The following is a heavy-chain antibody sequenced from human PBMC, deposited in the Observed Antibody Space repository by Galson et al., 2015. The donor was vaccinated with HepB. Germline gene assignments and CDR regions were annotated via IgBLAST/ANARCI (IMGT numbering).Heavy chain of an antibody. CDR3: ARHMGDFWSGYYSYYYYYYMDV. D-gene: IGHD3-3*01. Sequence: QSGAEVKKPGESLKISCKGSGYSFTSYWIGWVRQMPGKGLEWMGIIYPGDSDTRYSPSFQGQVTISADKSISTAYLQWSSLKASDTAMYYCARHMGDFWSGYYSYYYYYYMDVWGKGTTVTVSS. J-gene: IGHJ6*03. CDR2: IYPGDSDT. CDR1: GYSFTSYW. V-gene: IGHV5-51*01.